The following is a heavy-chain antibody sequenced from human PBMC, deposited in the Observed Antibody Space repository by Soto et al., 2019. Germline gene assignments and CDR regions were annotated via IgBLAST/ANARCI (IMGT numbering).Heavy chain of an antibody. V-gene: IGHV4-34*01. CDR1: GWSFSGYY. D-gene: IGHD3-10*01. Sequence: PXETLSLTCAVYGWSFSGYYWSWIRQPPGKGLDWIGEINHSGSTNYNPSLKSRVTISVDTSKNQFSLKLSSVTAADTAVYYCARGGRLLWFGELYRLHPTNWFDHWGQGTLVTVSS. CDR2: INHSGST. CDR3: ARGGRLLWFGELYRLHPTNWFDH. J-gene: IGHJ5*02.